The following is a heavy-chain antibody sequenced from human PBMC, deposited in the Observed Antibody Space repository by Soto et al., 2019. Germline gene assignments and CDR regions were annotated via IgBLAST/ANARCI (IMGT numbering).Heavy chain of an antibody. J-gene: IGHJ6*02. Sequence: PSETLSLTCAVYGGSFSGYYWSWIRQPPGKGLEWIGEINHSGSTNYNPSLKSRVTISVDTSKNQFSLKLSSVTAADTAAYYCARGLGYCTNGVCYRVEDYYYGMDVWGQGTTVTVSS. V-gene: IGHV4-34*01. CDR1: GGSFSGYY. CDR3: ARGLGYCTNGVCYRVEDYYYGMDV. CDR2: INHSGST. D-gene: IGHD2-8*01.